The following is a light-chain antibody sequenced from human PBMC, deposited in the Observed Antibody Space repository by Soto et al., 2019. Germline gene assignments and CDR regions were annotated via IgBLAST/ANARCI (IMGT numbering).Light chain of an antibody. V-gene: IGKV3-15*01. CDR2: DAS. CDR1: QSVRSN. CDR3: HQYDNWPRT. J-gene: IGKJ1*01. Sequence: EKVMTQSPATLSVSPGERATLSCRVSQSVRSNLAWYQQKPGQPPRLLIYDASTRATGIPSRFSGSGSGTEFTLTISSLKSEDFAVYYCHQYDNWPRTFGQGTKVDIK.